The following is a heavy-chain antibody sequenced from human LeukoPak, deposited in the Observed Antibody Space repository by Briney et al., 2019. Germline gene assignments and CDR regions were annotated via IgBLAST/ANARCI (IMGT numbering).Heavy chain of an antibody. CDR3: AKDLVSGYPPRYFDY. CDR2: ISGNGGST. Sequence: GGSLRLSCAASGFTFSSYAMSWVRQAPGKGLEWVSTISGNGGSTSYADSVKGRFTISRDNSKNTLHLQMNSLRAEDTAVYYCAKDLVSGYPPRYFDYWGQGTLVTVSS. CDR1: GFTFSSYA. V-gene: IGHV3-23*01. J-gene: IGHJ4*02. D-gene: IGHD3-22*01.